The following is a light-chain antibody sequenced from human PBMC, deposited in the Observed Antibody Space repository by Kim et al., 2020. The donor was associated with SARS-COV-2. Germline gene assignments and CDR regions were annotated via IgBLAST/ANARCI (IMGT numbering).Light chain of an antibody. CDR3: QHYGSSPPLFT. CDR1: QSVSSTY. V-gene: IGKV3-20*01. Sequence: GERATLSCRASQSVSSTYLAWYQQRPGQAPRLLIYGASKRVSGFPDRFSGSGSGTDFTLTISRLEPEDFAVYYCQHYGSSPPLFTFGPGTKVDIK. CDR2: GAS. J-gene: IGKJ3*01.